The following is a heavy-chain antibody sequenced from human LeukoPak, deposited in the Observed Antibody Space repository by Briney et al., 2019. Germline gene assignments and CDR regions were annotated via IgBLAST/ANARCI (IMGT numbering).Heavy chain of an antibody. Sequence: KPSETLSLTCIVSGGSISSYYWSWIRQPPGKGLEWIGDIYYSGSTNYNPSLKSRVTISVDTSKNQFSLRLSSVTAADTAVYYSARLASGSYGPLTPFDYWGQGTLVTVSS. V-gene: IGHV4-59*08. CDR2: IYYSGST. CDR1: GGSISSYY. J-gene: IGHJ4*02. D-gene: IGHD1-26*01. CDR3: ARLASGSYGPLTPFDY.